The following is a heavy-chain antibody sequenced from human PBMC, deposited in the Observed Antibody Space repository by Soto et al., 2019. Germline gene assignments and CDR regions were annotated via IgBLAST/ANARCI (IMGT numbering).Heavy chain of an antibody. CDR2: IKQDGSEK. J-gene: IGHJ4*02. D-gene: IGHD2-2*02. CDR3: ARVGYCSSTSCYRYSSSWYYFDY. V-gene: IGHV3-7*03. CDR1: GFTFSSYW. Sequence: EVQLVESGGGLVQPGGSLRLSCAASGFTFSSYWMSWVRQAPGKGLEWVANIKQDGSEKYYVDSVKGRFTISRDNAKNSLYLQMNSLRAEDTAVYYCARVGYCSSTSCYRYSSSWYYFDYWGQGTLVTVSS.